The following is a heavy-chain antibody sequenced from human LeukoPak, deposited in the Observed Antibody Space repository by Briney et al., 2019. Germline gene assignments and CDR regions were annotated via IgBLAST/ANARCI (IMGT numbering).Heavy chain of an antibody. D-gene: IGHD2-2*02. V-gene: IGHV4-4*07. CDR2: IYTSGST. Sequence: PSQTLSLTWTVSAPSISSYCSTSIRQPAGKGLEWIVRIYTSGSTTYNPSLKSRVTMSVDTYKNQFSLKLSSVTAADTAVYYCARGNSENIRYCSSTSCDKADYNGFDPWGQGTLVTVSS. J-gene: IGHJ5*02. CDR1: APSISSYC. CDR3: ARGNSENIRYCSSTSCDKADYNGFDP.